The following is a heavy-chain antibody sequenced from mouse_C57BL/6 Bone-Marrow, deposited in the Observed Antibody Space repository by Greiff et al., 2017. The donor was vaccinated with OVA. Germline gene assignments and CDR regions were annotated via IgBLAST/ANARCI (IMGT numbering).Heavy chain of an antibody. CDR2: IWRGGST. J-gene: IGHJ4*01. CDR3: AKTPLITTVVDYYAMDD. D-gene: IGHD1-1*01. V-gene: IGHV2-5*01. CDR1: GFSLTSYG. Sequence: QVHVKQSGPGLVQPSQSLSITCTVSGFSLTSYGVHWVRQSPGKGLEWLGVIWRGGSTDYNAAFMSRLSITKDNSKSQVFFKMNSLQADDTAIYYCAKTPLITTVVDYYAMDDWGQGTSVTVSS.